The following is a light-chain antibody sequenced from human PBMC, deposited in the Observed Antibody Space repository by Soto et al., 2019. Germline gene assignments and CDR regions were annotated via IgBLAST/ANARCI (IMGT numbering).Light chain of an antibody. V-gene: IGKV1-5*03. J-gene: IGKJ2*01. CDR1: QDINIW. Sequence: DIQMTQSPSTLSASVGDRVTITCRASQDINIWLAWYQQKPGKAPKLLTYKASTLERGVPSRFIGSASGTDFTLAISSLQPDDFATYYCQQYSSDSNTFGQGTRLDIK. CDR3: QQYSSDSNT. CDR2: KAS.